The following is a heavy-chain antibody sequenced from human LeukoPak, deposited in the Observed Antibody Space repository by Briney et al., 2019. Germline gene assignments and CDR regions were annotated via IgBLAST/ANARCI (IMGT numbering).Heavy chain of an antibody. Sequence: SETLSLTCAVYGGSFSGYYWSRIRQPPGKGLEWIGEINHSGSTNYNPSLKSRVTISVDTSKNQFSLKLSSVTAADTAVYYCARGCSDGYYDSSGHYFDYWGQGTLVTVSS. V-gene: IGHV4-34*01. D-gene: IGHD3-22*01. CDR2: INHSGST. J-gene: IGHJ4*02. CDR1: GGSFSGYY. CDR3: ARGCSDGYYDSSGHYFDY.